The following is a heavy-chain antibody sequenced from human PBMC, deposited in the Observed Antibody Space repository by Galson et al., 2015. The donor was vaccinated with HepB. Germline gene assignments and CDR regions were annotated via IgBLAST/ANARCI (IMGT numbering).Heavy chain of an antibody. CDR2: IYPGDSDT. CDR3: ARRPAYDSSGYYGLDP. J-gene: IGHJ5*02. V-gene: IGHV5-51*01. Sequence: QSGAEVKKPGESLKISCKGSGYSFTSYWIGWVRQMPGKGLEWMGIIYPGDSDTRYSPSFQGQVTISADKSISTAYLQWSSLKASDTAMYYCARRPAYDSSGYYGLDPWGQGTLVTVSS. CDR1: GYSFTSYW. D-gene: IGHD3-22*01.